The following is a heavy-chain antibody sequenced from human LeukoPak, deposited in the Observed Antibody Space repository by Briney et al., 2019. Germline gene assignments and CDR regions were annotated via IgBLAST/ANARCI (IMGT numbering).Heavy chain of an antibody. CDR2: ISYDGSNK. CDR1: GFTFSSYG. Sequence: GGSLRLSCAASGFTFSSYGMHWVRQAPGKGLEWVEVISYDGSNKYYADSVKGRFTISRDNSKNTLYLQMNSLRAEDTAVYYCGGVRGQIDPWGQGTLVIVSS. D-gene: IGHD3-10*01. V-gene: IGHV3-30*03. CDR3: GGVRGQIDP. J-gene: IGHJ5*02.